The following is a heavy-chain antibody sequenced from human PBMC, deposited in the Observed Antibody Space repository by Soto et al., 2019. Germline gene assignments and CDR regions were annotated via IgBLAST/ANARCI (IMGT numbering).Heavy chain of an antibody. CDR1: GRSISSVNYY. CDR2: IYYSGST. CDR3: ARYGSGECNRGSCYSPFDY. J-gene: IGHJ4*02. V-gene: IGHV4-30-4*01. Sequence: QVQLQESGPGLVKPSQTLSLTCTVSGRSISSVNYYWSWIRQPPGKGLEWIGYIYYSGSTYYNPSLTSRVTISVDTSKSQFSLQLSSVTAADTAVYYCARYGSGECNRGSCYSPFDYWGQGTLVTVSS. D-gene: IGHD2-15*01.